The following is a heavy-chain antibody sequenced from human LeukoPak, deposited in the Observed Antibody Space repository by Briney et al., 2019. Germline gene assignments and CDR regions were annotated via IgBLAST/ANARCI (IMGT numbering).Heavy chain of an antibody. CDR1: GGSFSSYY. J-gene: IGHJ4*02. CDR2: IYYSGST. Sequence: SETLSLTCAVYGGSFSSYYWGWIRQPPGKGLEWIGSIYYSGSTYYNPSLKSRVTISVDTSKNQFSLKLSSVTAADTAVYYCARLQRGPRSSSDPYYFDYWGQGTLVTVSS. V-gene: IGHV4-39*01. CDR3: ARLQRGPRSSSDPYYFDY. D-gene: IGHD6-6*01.